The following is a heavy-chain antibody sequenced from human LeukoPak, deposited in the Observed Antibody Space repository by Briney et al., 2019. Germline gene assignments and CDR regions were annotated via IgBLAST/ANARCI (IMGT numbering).Heavy chain of an antibody. Sequence: ASVKVSCKASGYTLTSYYMHWVRQAPGQGLEWMGIINPSGGSTSYAQKFQGRVTMTRDTSTSTVYMELSSLRSEDTAVYYCARGSSIFDSGHYYGMDVWGKGTTVTVSS. D-gene: IGHD3-9*01. CDR3: ARGSSIFDSGHYYGMDV. CDR1: GYTLTSYY. V-gene: IGHV1-46*01. CDR2: INPSGGST. J-gene: IGHJ6*04.